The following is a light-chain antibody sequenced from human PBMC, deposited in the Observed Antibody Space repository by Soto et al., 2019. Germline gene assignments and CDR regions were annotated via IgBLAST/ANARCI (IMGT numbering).Light chain of an antibody. CDR3: QQRDNWPWT. CDR1: QSIRNN. Sequence: ETVLTQSPATLSLSPGERATLSCRASQSIRNNLAWYQHRPGQAPRLLIYDASTRATGIPGRFSGSGSGTDFTLSISYLEPEDFAVYYCQQRDNWPWTFCQGAKVEIK. J-gene: IGKJ1*01. V-gene: IGKV3-11*01. CDR2: DAS.